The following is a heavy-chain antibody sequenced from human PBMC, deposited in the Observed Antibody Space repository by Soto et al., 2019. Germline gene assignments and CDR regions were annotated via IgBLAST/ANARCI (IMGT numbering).Heavy chain of an antibody. Sequence: PGGSLRLSCAASGFTFSSYAMSWVRQAAGKGLEWVSAISGSGGSTCYADSVKGRLTISRDNSKNTLYLQMNSLRAEDTAVYYCAKDQVGLWFGRQQSDYYYYYYMDVWGKGTTVTVSS. V-gene: IGHV3-23*01. D-gene: IGHD3-10*01. CDR3: AKDQVGLWFGRQQSDYYYYYYMDV. J-gene: IGHJ6*03. CDR1: GFTFSSYA. CDR2: ISGSGGST.